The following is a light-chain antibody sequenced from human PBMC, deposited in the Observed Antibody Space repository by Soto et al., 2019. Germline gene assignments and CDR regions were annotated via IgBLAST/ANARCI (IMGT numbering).Light chain of an antibody. V-gene: IGKV3-15*01. CDR2: GAS. CDR3: QESHTWPQR. CDR1: HRVSIN. J-gene: IGKJ1*01. Sequence: PGALPVWPRGRATVSCRVSHRVSINLAWYQQKPGQAPRLLIDGASSRATGIPARFSGSGSGTEFTLTISSLQSEEFALSYCQESHTWPQRFADGTKVDIK.